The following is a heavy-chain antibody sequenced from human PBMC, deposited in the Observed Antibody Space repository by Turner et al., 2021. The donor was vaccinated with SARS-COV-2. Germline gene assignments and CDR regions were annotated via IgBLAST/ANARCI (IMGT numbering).Heavy chain of an antibody. Sequence: QVQLVEYGGGVVQPGRSLRISCAASGFTFSNYDILWVRQAPGEGLDWVAVISDDGSNKFYADSVKGRFTISRDNSKNTLYLQMNILRADDTAVYYCAKDMEQVVPLFDSWGQGTLVTVSS. CDR1: GFTFSNYD. CDR2: ISDDGSNK. D-gene: IGHD6-13*01. J-gene: IGHJ4*02. CDR3: AKDMEQVVPLFDS. V-gene: IGHV3-30*18.